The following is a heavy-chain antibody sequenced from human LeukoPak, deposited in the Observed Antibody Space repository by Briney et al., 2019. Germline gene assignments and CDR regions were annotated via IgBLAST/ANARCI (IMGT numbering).Heavy chain of an antibody. CDR2: IIPIFGTA. CDR3: ARDSTVVRGVRSWFDP. J-gene: IGHJ5*02. D-gene: IGHD3-10*01. CDR1: GGTFSSYA. Sequence: ASVKVSCKASGGTFSSYAISWVRQAPGQGLEWMGGIIPIFGTANYAQKFQGRVTITADESTSTAYMELSSLRSEDTAVYYCARDSTVVRGVRSWFDPWGQGTLVTVSS. V-gene: IGHV1-69*13.